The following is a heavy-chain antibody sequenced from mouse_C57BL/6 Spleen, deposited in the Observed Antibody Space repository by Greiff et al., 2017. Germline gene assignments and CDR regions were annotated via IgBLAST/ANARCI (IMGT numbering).Heavy chain of an antibody. CDR1: GYTFTDYY. D-gene: IGHD1-1*01. CDR3: ARDYYGSSPDYFDY. V-gene: IGHV1-26*01. Sequence: VQLQQSGPELVKPGASVKISCKASGYTFTDYYMNWVKQSHGKSLEWIGDINPNNGGTSYNQKFKGKATLTVDKSSSTAYMELRSLTSEDSAVYYCARDYYGSSPDYFDYWGQGTTLTVSS. CDR2: INPNNGGT. J-gene: IGHJ2*01.